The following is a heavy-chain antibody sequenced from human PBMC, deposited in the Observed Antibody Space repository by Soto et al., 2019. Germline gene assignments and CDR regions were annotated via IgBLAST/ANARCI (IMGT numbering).Heavy chain of an antibody. Sequence: QLVESGGGLVQPGGSLRLSCEASGFTFSGYWMSWVRQAPGKGLEWVADIKHDGSVQYYVDSVKGRFTIPRDNAKKLLYLQMNGLRAEDTALYYCARAPYSNGWYRFDLWGQGTLVTVSS. J-gene: IGHJ4*02. V-gene: IGHV3-7*03. CDR2: IKHDGSVQ. CDR1: GFTFSGYW. CDR3: ARAPYSNGWYRFDL. D-gene: IGHD6-19*01.